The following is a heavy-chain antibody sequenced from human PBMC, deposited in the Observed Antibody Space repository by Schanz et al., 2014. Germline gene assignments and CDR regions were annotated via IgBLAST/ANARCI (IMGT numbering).Heavy chain of an antibody. CDR1: RGSIGSTNW. D-gene: IGHD1-1*01. Sequence: QVQLQESGPGLVKPSGTLSLTCTISRGSIGSTNWWSWLRQSPRKGLEWISDIYETGRTNYNPSLRSRVTVWVETPTNQSPLRLTAVTAADTAVYYCARLEYTSGWQGFDYWGQGILVTVSP. CDR2: IYETGRT. J-gene: IGHJ4*02. V-gene: IGHV4-4*02. CDR3: ARLEYTSGWQGFDY.